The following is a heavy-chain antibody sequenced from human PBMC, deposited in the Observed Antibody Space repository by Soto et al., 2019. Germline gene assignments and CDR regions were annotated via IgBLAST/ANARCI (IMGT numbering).Heavy chain of an antibody. V-gene: IGHV1-8*01. J-gene: IGHJ4*02. Sequence: ASVKVSCKASGYTFTSYDINWVRQATGQGLEWMGWMNPNSGNTGYAQKFQGRVTMTRNTSISTAYMELSSLRSEDTAVYYCAVRYSGYDSFFDYWVQGSLVSVSS. CDR3: AVRYSGYDSFFDY. CDR1: GYTFTSYD. D-gene: IGHD5-12*01. CDR2: MNPNSGNT.